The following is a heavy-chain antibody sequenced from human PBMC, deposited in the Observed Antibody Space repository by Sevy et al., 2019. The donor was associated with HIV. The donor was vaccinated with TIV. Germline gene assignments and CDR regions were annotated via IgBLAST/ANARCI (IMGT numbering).Heavy chain of an antibody. J-gene: IGHJ4*02. CDR3: ARAERPNLHFHF. Sequence: ASVKVSCKASGYTFTGYYIHWVRQAPGQGLEWMGWINRDSRGTHYAQNFQGRVTMTRDTSITTTFMEMSRQVSDDTAVYYCARAERPNLHFHFWGQGTLVTVSS. CDR1: GYTFTGYY. V-gene: IGHV1-2*02. CDR2: INRDSRGT.